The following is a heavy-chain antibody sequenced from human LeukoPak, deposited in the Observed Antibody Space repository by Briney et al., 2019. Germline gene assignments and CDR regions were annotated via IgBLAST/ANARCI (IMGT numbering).Heavy chain of an antibody. CDR2: VNPNSGGT. CDR1: GYTFTGYY. V-gene: IGHV1-2*02. CDR3: AYVAVAGTSWFDP. Sequence: ASVKVSCKASGYTFTGYYMHWVRQAPGQGLEWMGWVNPNSGGTNYAQKFQGRVTMTRDTSISTAYMELSRLRSDDTAVYYCAYVAVAGTSWFDPWGQGTLVTVSS. D-gene: IGHD6-19*01. J-gene: IGHJ5*02.